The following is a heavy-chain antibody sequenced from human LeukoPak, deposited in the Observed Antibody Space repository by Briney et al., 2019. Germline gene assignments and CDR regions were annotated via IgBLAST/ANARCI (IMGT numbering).Heavy chain of an antibody. V-gene: IGHV4-34*01. CDR1: GGSFSGYY. J-gene: IGHJ4*02. Sequence: SETLSLTCAVYGGSFSGYYWSWMRQPPGKGLEWIGEINHSGSTNYNPSLKSRVTVSVDTSKNQFSLKLSSVTAADTAVYYCARGHVKSHYYDSSGTRIDYWGQGTLVTVSS. D-gene: IGHD3-22*01. CDR3: ARGHVKSHYYDSSGTRIDY. CDR2: INHSGST.